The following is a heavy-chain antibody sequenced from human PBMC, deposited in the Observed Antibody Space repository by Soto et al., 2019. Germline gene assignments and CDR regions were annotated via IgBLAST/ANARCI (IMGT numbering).Heavy chain of an antibody. CDR1: GGSISSSSYY. CDR3: ARVVAATGNYYMDV. D-gene: IGHD2-15*01. J-gene: IGHJ6*03. Sequence: SETLSLTCTVSGGSISSSSYYWGWIRQPPGKGLEWIGSIYYSGSTYYNPSLKSRVTISVDTSKNQFSLKLSSVTAADTAVYYCARVVAATGNYYMDVWGKGTTVTVSS. CDR2: IYYSGST. V-gene: IGHV4-39*01.